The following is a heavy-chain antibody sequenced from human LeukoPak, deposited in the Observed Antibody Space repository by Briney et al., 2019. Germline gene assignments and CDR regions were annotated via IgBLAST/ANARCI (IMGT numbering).Heavy chain of an antibody. J-gene: IGHJ6*04. CDR2: MSHNRGT. D-gene: IGHD3-10*01. CDR1: GHSISTGYY. V-gene: IGHV4-38-2*01. CDR3: ASYYASGVSAYNYYGMDV. Sequence: SETLSLTCAVSGHSISTGYYWGWIRPPPGKGLEWIGIMSHNRGTYYNPSLKSRVTISMDPSKNQISLRLTSVTAADTAVYYCASYYASGVSAYNYYGMDVWGKGTTVTVSS.